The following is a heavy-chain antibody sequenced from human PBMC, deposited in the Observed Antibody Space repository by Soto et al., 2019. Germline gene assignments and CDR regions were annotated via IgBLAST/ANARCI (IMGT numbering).Heavy chain of an antibody. CDR1: GGPISSYY. J-gene: IGHJ4*02. D-gene: IGHD4-17*01. Sequence: SETLSLTCAVSGGPISSYYWSWIRQPPGKGLEWIGYISYSGSTNYNPSLKSRVTISVDTSKNQFSLKVSSVTAADTAVYYCARQMTTLTMFDYWGQGTLVTVSS. CDR3: ARQMTTLTMFDY. V-gene: IGHV4-59*01. CDR2: ISYSGST.